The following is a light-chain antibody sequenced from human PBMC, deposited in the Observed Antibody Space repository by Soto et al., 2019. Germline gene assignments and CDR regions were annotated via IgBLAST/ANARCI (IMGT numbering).Light chain of an antibody. CDR3: CYYTRSATYV. Sequence: QSALIQPPSVSGSPGQSVTISCTGTSSDVGSYDYVSWYQQHPGTVPKPMIYNVTTQPSGVPDRFSASRSGNSASMTISGLHAEDEAAYSCCYYTRSATYVFATGTTVTVL. J-gene: IGLJ1*01. V-gene: IGLV2-11*01. CDR2: NVT. CDR1: SSDVGSYDY.